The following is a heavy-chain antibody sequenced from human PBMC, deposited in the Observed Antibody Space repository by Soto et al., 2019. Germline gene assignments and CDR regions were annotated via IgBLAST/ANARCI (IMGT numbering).Heavy chain of an antibody. CDR1: GYSFTSYW. Sequence: GESLKISCKGSGYSFTSYWIGWVRQMPGKGLEWMGIIYPGDSDTRYSPSFQGQVTVSADKSISTAYLQWSSLKASDTAMYYCARPYYDSSGNYSYYFDYWGQGTLVTVSS. V-gene: IGHV5-51*01. J-gene: IGHJ4*02. CDR3: ARPYYDSSGNYSYYFDY. D-gene: IGHD3-22*01. CDR2: IYPGDSDT.